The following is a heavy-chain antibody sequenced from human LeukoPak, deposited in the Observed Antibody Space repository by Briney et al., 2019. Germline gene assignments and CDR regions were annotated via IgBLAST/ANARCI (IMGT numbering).Heavy chain of an antibody. CDR3: ARDGGIAARRFDY. Sequence: ASVTVSCTASGYTFTSYYRHWVRQAPGQGLEWMGIINPSGGSTSYAQKFQGRVTMTRDTSTSTVYMELSSLRSEDTAVYYCARDGGIAARRFDYWGQGTLVTVSS. D-gene: IGHD6-13*01. CDR2: INPSGGST. J-gene: IGHJ4*02. V-gene: IGHV1-46*01. CDR1: GYTFTSYY.